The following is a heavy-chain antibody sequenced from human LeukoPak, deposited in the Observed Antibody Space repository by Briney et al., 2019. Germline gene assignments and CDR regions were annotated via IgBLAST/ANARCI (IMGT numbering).Heavy chain of an antibody. V-gene: IGHV4-59*02. CDR1: GGSVTTYW. CDR3: AGERGGYFDY. J-gene: IGHJ4*02. D-gene: IGHD3-16*01. Sequence: SETLSLTCTVSGGSVTTYWWSWIRQPPGKGLEWIGYIYYTGSTNYNPSLKSRVTMSVDTSKNQFSLKLNSVTAADTAVYYCAGERGGYFDYWGQGTLVTVSS. CDR2: IYYTGST.